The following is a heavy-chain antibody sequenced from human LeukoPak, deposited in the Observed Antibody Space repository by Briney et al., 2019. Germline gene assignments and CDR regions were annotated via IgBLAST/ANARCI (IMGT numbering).Heavy chain of an antibody. CDR1: GGSISSYY. J-gene: IGHJ4*02. Sequence: SETLSLTCTVSGGSISSYYWSWIRQPPGKGLEWIGYIYYSGSTNYNPSLKSRVTISVDTSKNQFSLKLSSVTAADTAVYYCARLHDEGYFDYWGQGTLVTVSS. CDR2: IYYSGST. D-gene: IGHD3-3*01. CDR3: ARLHDEGYFDY. V-gene: IGHV4-59*08.